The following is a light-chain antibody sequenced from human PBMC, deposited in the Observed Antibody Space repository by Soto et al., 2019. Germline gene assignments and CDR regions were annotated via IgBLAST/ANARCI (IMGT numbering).Light chain of an antibody. CDR3: QQYGSSRT. J-gene: IGKJ1*01. Sequence: EIVLTQSPGTLSLSPGERATLSCRASQSVSSSYLAWYQQKPGQAPRLLIYGASSRATGIPDRFSGSGSGTDFSLTIGRLEPEDFAVYYCQQYGSSRTFGQGTKGDIK. V-gene: IGKV3-20*01. CDR2: GAS. CDR1: QSVSSSY.